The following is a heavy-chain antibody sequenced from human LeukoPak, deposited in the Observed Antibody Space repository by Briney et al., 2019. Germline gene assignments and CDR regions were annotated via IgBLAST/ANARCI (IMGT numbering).Heavy chain of an antibody. J-gene: IGHJ2*01. CDR2: IFHSGST. CDR1: RGSITNYY. V-gene: IGHV4-59*08. D-gene: IGHD6-13*01. Sequence: PSETLSLTCTVSRGSITNYYWSWIRQPPGKGLEWIGYIFHSGSTNYNPALNGRATISVDTSKNQLSLMLGSVTGADAAVYYCARTYGSSGLGYFDLWGRGTLVTVSS. CDR3: ARTYGSSGLGYFDL.